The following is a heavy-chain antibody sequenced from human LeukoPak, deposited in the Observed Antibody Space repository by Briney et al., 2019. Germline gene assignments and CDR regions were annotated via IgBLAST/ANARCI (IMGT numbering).Heavy chain of an antibody. CDR3: AREHYYDSSGYSY. Sequence: PGGSLRLSCAASGFTFSSYSMNWVRQAPGKGLEWVSYISSSSSTIYYADSVKGRFTISRDNAKNSLYLQMNSLRAEDTAVYYCAREHYYDSSGYSYWGQGTLVTVSS. CDR1: GFTFSSYS. V-gene: IGHV3-48*01. CDR2: ISSSSSTI. J-gene: IGHJ4*02. D-gene: IGHD3-22*01.